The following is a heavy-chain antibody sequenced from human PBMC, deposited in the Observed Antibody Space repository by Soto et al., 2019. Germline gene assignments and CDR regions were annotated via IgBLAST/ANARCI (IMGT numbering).Heavy chain of an antibody. J-gene: IGHJ5*02. CDR3: ARDLGGWYWFDP. CDR2: IYSSGST. CDR1: GGSITSYY. V-gene: IGHV4-59*01. Sequence: QVQLQESGPRLVKPSETLSLTCTVSGGSITSYYWNWIRQPPGKGLQWIGYIYSSGSTMYNPSLKRRVTMSEDTSKNRFSLKLNSVTAADTAVYYCARDLGGWYWFDPWGQGTLVTVSS. D-gene: IGHD6-19*01.